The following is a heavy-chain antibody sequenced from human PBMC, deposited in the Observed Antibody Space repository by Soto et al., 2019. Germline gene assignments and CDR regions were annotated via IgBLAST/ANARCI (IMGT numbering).Heavy chain of an antibody. CDR1: GGTFSTYD. V-gene: IGHV1-69*12. Sequence: QVQLVQSGAEVKKPESSVKVSCKAPGGTFSTYDISWVRQAPVQGLEWMGGIIPMFGTANYAQRFQDRVTITADESTNTVYMELSSLRSEDTAVYFCASGIQLWLRRINNGYSGWGQGTLVTVSS. CDR2: IIPMFGTA. CDR3: ASGIQLWLRRINNGYSG. J-gene: IGHJ4*02. D-gene: IGHD5-18*01.